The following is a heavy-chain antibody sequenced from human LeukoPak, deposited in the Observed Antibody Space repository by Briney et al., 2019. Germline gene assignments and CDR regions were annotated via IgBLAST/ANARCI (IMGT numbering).Heavy chain of an antibody. CDR2: IKSKPDGGTT. D-gene: IGHD1-1*01. J-gene: IGHJ4*02. Sequence: GGSLRLSCAVSGFTFRNAWMSWVRQAPGKGLEWVGRIKSKPDGGTTEYTAPVKGRFTISRDDSKNTLYLQMNSLKTEDTAVYYCTTGNVVPATDYWGQGTLVIVSS. V-gene: IGHV3-15*01. CDR1: GFTFRNAW. CDR3: TTGNVVPATDY.